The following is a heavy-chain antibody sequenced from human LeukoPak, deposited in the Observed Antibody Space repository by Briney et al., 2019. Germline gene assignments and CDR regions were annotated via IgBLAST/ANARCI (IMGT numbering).Heavy chain of an antibody. CDR3: ARIKAGGKVFDY. J-gene: IGHJ4*02. Sequence: GGSLRLSCVASGFTFSTYWMSWVRQAPGRGLEWVANIKDDGSETYYVDSVKGRFTISRDNAKNSLYLQMSSLRAKDTAVYYCARIKAGGKVFDYWGQGTLVTVSS. V-gene: IGHV3-7*05. D-gene: IGHD6-13*01. CDR1: GFTFSTYW. CDR2: IKDDGSET.